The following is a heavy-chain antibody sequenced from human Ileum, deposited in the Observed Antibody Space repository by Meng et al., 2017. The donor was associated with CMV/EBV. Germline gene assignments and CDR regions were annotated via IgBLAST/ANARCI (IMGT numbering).Heavy chain of an antibody. CDR1: GGSFSGYY. V-gene: IGHV4-34*01. J-gene: IGHJ6*02. D-gene: IGHD5-24*01. CDR2: INHSGST. Sequence: SETLSLTCAVYGGSFSGYYWSWIRQPPGKGLEWIGEINHSGSTNYNPSLKSRVTISVDTSKNQFSLKLSSVTAADTAVYYCARRDRYYYYYGMAVWGQGTTVTVSS. CDR3: ARRDRYYYYYGMAV.